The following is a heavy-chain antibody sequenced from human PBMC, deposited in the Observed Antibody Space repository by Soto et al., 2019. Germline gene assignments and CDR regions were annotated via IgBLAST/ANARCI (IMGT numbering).Heavy chain of an antibody. D-gene: IGHD1-26*01. CDR2: IIPIFGTA. CDR3: AREGEVGAANWFDP. Sequence: QVHLVQSGAEVKRPGSSVKVSCKASGGTISSYAISWVRQAPGQGLVRMGGIIPIFGTADYAQKFQGRVTITADESTNTAYMELSSLRSEDTAVYYCAREGEVGAANWFDPWDQGTLVTVSS. J-gene: IGHJ5*02. V-gene: IGHV1-69*12. CDR1: GGTISSYA.